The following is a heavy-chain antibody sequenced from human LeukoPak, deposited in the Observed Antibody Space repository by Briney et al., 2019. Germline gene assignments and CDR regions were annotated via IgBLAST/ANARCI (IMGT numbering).Heavy chain of an antibody. V-gene: IGHV3-9*01. CDR3: AKSFYYDSAGNYFDY. D-gene: IGHD3-22*01. CDR1: GFTFDDYA. Sequence: GWTLRLSCAASGFTFDDYAMHWVRQAPGKGLEWVSGISWNSGSIGYADSVKGRFTISRDNAKNSLYLQMNSLRAEDTALYYCAKSFYYDSAGNYFDYWGQGTLVTVSS. J-gene: IGHJ4*02. CDR2: ISWNSGSI.